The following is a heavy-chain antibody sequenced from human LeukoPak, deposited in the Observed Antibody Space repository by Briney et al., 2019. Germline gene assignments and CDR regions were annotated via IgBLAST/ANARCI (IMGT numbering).Heavy chain of an antibody. D-gene: IGHD3-16*02. CDR1: GFTFSSFG. V-gene: IGHV3-30*18. Sequence: GGSLRLSCAASGFTFSSFGMHWVRQAPGKGLEWVAVTSYDGSNPYYADSVKGRFTISRDNSKNTLYLQMNSLRAEDTAVYYCAKDHYDYIGGTYRDFDYWGQGTLVTVSS. CDR3: AKDHYDYIGGTYRDFDY. CDR2: TSYDGSNP. J-gene: IGHJ4*02.